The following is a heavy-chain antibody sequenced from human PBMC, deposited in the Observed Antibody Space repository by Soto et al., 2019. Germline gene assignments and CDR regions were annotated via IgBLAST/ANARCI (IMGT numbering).Heavy chain of an antibody. J-gene: IGHJ4*02. CDR1: GFTFSSYW. D-gene: IGHD1-7*01. Sequence: RRLSCAASGFTFSSYWMSWVRQAPGKGLEWVANIKQDGSEKYYVDSVKGRFTISRDNAKNSLYLQMNSLRAEDTAVYYCARYNWNYERSFDYWGQGTLVTVSS. V-gene: IGHV3-7*03. CDR2: IKQDGSEK. CDR3: ARYNWNYERSFDY.